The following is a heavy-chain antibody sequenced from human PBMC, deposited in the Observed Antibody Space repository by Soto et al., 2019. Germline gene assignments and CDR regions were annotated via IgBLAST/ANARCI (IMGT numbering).Heavy chain of an antibody. J-gene: IGHJ6*02. CDR1: GGSISSYY. D-gene: IGHD6-13*01. Sequence: PSETLSLTCTVSGGSISSYYWIWIRQPPGKGLEWIGYIYYSGSTNYNPSLKSRVTISVDTSENQFSLKLSSVTAADTAVYYCARGYSSSWSEENYGMDVWGQGTTVTVSS. V-gene: IGHV4-59*01. CDR3: ARGYSSSWSEENYGMDV. CDR2: IYYSGST.